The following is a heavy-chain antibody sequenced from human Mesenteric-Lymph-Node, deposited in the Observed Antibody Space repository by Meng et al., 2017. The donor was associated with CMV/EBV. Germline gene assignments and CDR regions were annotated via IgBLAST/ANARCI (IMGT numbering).Heavy chain of an antibody. Sequence: GESLKISCAASGFTFSRYGMHWVRQAPGKGLEWVAVIWYDGSNKYYADSVKGRFTISRDNSKNTLYLQMNSLRAEDTAVYYGVFSQYCSSTSCYRPFDYWGQGTLVTVSS. D-gene: IGHD2-2*02. CDR1: GFTFSRYG. V-gene: IGHV3-33*01. CDR2: IWYDGSNK. CDR3: VFSQYCSSTSCYRPFDY. J-gene: IGHJ4*02.